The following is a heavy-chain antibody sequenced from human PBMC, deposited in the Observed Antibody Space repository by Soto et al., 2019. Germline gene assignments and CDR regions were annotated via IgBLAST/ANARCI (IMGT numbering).Heavy chain of an antibody. CDR1: GDTFSSYA. Sequence: QVQLVQSGAEVKKPGSSVKVSCKASGDTFSSYAISWVRQAPGQGLEWMGGIIPIFGTANYAQKFQGRVTITADESTSTAYMELSSLRSEDTAVYYCARAISNSVFSVTPAFHYWGQGTLVTVSS. V-gene: IGHV1-69*01. D-gene: IGHD4-4*01. CDR3: ARAISNSVFSVTPAFHY. CDR2: IIPIFGTA. J-gene: IGHJ4*02.